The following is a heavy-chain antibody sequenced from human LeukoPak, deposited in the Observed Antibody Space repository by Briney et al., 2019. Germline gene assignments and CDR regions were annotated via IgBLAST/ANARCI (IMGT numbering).Heavy chain of an antibody. Sequence: PTGGSLRLSCAASGFTFSNYAMSWVRQAPGKGLEWVSAIRGRGGDTFYADSVKGRFTISRDNSRDTLYLQMNSLRAEDTAVYYCARYEYGGIDYWGQGTLVTVSS. V-gene: IGHV3-23*01. CDR1: GFTFSNYA. J-gene: IGHJ4*02. CDR2: IRGRGGDT. CDR3: ARYEYGGIDY. D-gene: IGHD4-23*01.